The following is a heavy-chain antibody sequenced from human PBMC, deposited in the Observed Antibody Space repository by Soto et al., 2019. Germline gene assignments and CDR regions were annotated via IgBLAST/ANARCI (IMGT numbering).Heavy chain of an antibody. Sequence: PSETLSLTCTVSGYSISSGYHWAWIRQPPGKGLEWLGSVHYSGNTYYNPSLKSRPTISVDKSKNQFSLNLSSVTAADTAVYYCARQDRVVAEGRWFDPWGQGTLVTVSS. CDR3: ARQDRVVAEGRWFDP. CDR1: GYSISSGYH. V-gene: IGHV4-38-2*02. CDR2: VHYSGNT. J-gene: IGHJ5*02. D-gene: IGHD2-15*01.